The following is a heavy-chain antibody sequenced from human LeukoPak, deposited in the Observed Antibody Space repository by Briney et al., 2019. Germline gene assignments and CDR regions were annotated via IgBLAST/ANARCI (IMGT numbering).Heavy chain of an antibody. V-gene: IGHV4-39*01. D-gene: IGHD3-10*01. Sequence: PSETLSLTCTVSGGSISSSSYYWGWIRQPPGKGLEWIGSIYYSGSTYYNPSLKSRVTISVDTSKNQFSLKLSSVTAADTAVYYCARADFSRYYYGSGSYYLAHSRFRGGGFDYWGQGTLVTVSS. CDR2: IYYSGST. J-gene: IGHJ4*02. CDR1: GGSISSSSYY. CDR3: ARADFSRYYYGSGSYYLAHSRFRGGGFDY.